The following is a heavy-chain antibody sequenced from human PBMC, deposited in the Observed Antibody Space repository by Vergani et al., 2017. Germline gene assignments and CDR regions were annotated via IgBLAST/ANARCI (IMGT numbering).Heavy chain of an antibody. D-gene: IGHD2-2*01. CDR3: AKDPGFCSSSTCYLNYYFDL. CDR1: GFTFTKYA. CDR2: ISATVGST. Sequence: EVQLLESGGGLVQPGGSLRLSCAASGFTFTKYAMTWVRQAPGKGLEWVSTISATVGSTYYADSVKGRFTISRDNSKNTLFLQMNSLRAEDTAVYYCAKDPGFCSSSTCYLNYYFDLWGRGTLVTVSS. V-gene: IGHV3-23*01. J-gene: IGHJ2*01.